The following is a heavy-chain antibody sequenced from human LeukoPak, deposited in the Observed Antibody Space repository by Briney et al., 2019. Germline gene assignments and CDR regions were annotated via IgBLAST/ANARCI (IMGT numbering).Heavy chain of an antibody. V-gene: IGHV4-4*02. Sequence: SETLSLTCAVSGSSISSSNWWSWVRQPPGKGLEWIGEIYHSGSTNYNPSLKSRVIISVDKCKNQFSLKLSSVTAADTAVYYCARVALGYSYGSNDYWGQGTLVTVSS. CDR1: GSSISSSNW. CDR3: ARVALGYSYGSNDY. D-gene: IGHD5-18*01. J-gene: IGHJ4*02. CDR2: IYHSGST.